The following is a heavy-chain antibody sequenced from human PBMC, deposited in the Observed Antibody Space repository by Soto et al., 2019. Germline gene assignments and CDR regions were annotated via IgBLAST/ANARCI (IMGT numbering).Heavy chain of an antibody. D-gene: IGHD3-16*02. CDR3: VRHEARPRVPESYMITFGGVIVLPDY. Sequence: QLQLQESGPGLVKPSETLSLICSVSGGSVNSSDYYWGWIRQPPGKGPEWIGSIYYSGTTYYKSSLNSRVTISVDTSKNPFSLKVTSVTAADTAVYYCVRHEARPRVPESYMITFGGVIVLPDYWGQGTLVIVSS. J-gene: IGHJ4*02. CDR2: IYYSGTT. CDR1: GGSVNSSDYY. V-gene: IGHV4-39*01.